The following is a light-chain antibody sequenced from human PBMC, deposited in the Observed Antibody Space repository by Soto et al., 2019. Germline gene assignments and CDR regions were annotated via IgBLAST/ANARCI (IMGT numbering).Light chain of an antibody. CDR1: QSVTSNF. Sequence: EIVLTQSPGTLSLSPGERATLSCRASQSVTSNFLAWYQQKPGQAPRLLIYGASTRAAGVPVRFSGSGSGTDFTLTITRLEPEDFAVYYCQQYGRSTLLYTFGQGTKLGVK. CDR2: GAS. CDR3: QQYGRSTLLYT. V-gene: IGKV3-20*01. J-gene: IGKJ2*01.